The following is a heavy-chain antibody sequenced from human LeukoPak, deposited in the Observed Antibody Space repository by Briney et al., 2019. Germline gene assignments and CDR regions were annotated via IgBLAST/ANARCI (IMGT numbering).Heavy chain of an antibody. D-gene: IGHD3-22*01. J-gene: IGHJ3*02. CDR2: INHSGST. Sequence: SETLSLTCAVYGGSFSGYYWSWIRQPPRKGLEWIGEINHSGSTNYNPSLKSRVTISVDTSKNQFSLKLSSVTAADTAVYYCARVRLYDSSGPVDAFDIWGQGTMVTVSS. CDR1: GGSFSGYY. V-gene: IGHV4-34*01. CDR3: ARVRLYDSSGPVDAFDI.